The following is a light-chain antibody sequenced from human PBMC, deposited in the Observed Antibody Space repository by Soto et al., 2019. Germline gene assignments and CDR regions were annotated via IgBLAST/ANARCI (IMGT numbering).Light chain of an antibody. CDR2: DVS. J-gene: IGLJ1*01. CDR3: SSYTSSCTRIV. CDR1: SSDVGGYNY. Sequence: QSALTQPASVSGSPGQSITISCTGTSSDVGGYNYVSWYQQHPGKAPKLMIYDVSNRPSGVSNRFSGSKSGNTASLTISGLQAEDEADYYCSSYTSSCTRIVFGTGTKVTVL. V-gene: IGLV2-14*01.